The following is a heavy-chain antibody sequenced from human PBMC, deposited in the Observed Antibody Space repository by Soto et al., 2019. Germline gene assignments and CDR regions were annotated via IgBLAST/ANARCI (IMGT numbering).Heavy chain of an antibody. D-gene: IGHD3-22*01. CDR2: IYYSGST. CDR3: ARDLDYYDSSGSQTAWFDP. Sequence: SETLSLTCTVSGGSISSGGYYWSWIRQHPGKGLEWIGYIYYSGSTYYNPSLKSRVTISVDTLKNQFSRKLSSVTAADTAVYYCARDLDYYDSSGSQTAWFDPWGQGTLVTVSS. V-gene: IGHV4-31*03. J-gene: IGHJ5*02. CDR1: GGSISSGGYY.